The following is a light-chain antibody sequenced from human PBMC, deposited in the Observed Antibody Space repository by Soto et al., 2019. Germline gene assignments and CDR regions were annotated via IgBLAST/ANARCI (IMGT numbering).Light chain of an antibody. CDR2: AAS. CDR1: KSISSY. V-gene: IGKV1-39*01. Sequence: DMQMTQSPSSLSSSVGDRLIITSRPSKSISSYLTWYQQKPGKAPKLLIYAASSLPSGVPSRFSGSGSGTDFTLTISSLQPEDFATYYCQQHYSTSYTFGQGTKVDIK. J-gene: IGKJ2*01. CDR3: QQHYSTSYT.